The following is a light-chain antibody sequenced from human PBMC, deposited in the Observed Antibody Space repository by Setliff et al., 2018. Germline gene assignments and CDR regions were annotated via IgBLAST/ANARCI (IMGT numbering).Light chain of an antibody. CDR3: TSYTTASTVV. V-gene: IGLV2-14*01. CDR2: EVS. J-gene: IGLJ2*01. CDR1: SSDVGGYNY. Sequence: QSALTQPRSVSGSPGQSVTISCTGTSSDVGGYNYVPWYQQHPGKAPKLMIYEVSDRPSGVSNRFSGSKSGNTASLTISGLQAEDEADYYCTSYTTASTVVFGGGTK.